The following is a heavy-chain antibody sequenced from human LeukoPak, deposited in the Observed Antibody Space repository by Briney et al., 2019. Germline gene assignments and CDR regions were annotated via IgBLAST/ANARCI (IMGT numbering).Heavy chain of an antibody. D-gene: IGHD4-23*01. CDR3: ARAVYGGNWDAFDI. Sequence: ASVKVSYKASGYTLTGYYIHWVRQAPGQGREWMGWINPNSGGTNYGQKFQGRVTMTRDTSISTAYMELSRLRSDDTAVYYCARAVYGGNWDAFDIWGQGTMVTVSS. V-gene: IGHV1-2*02. CDR1: GYTLTGYY. J-gene: IGHJ3*02. CDR2: INPNSGGT.